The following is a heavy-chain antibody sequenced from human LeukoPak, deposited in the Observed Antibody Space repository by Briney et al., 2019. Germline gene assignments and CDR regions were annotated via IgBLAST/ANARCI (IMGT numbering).Heavy chain of an antibody. CDR2: IYTSGST. V-gene: IGHV4-4*07. D-gene: IGHD6-19*01. J-gene: IGHJ4*02. CDR1: GGSISSYY. Sequence: NPSETLSLTCTVSGGSISSYYWSRIRQPAGKGLEWIGRIYTSGSTNYNPSLKSRVTMSVDTSKNQFSLKLSSVTAADTAVYYCASGVASSGHFDYWGQGTLVTVSS. CDR3: ASGVASSGHFDY.